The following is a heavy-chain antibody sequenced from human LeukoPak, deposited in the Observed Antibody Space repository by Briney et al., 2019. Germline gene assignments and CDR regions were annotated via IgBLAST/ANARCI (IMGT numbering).Heavy chain of an antibody. CDR1: GFTFSSSN. CDR3: EREWFGESN. D-gene: IGHD3-10*01. J-gene: IGHJ4*02. V-gene: IGHV3-30*04. Sequence: GGSLRLSYAPSGFTFSSSNMHWVRQSPGKGLEWVALISYDGTKTYYAESVKGRFTISRDNSKNTLFLQMNSLSAEDTAMYYCEREWFGESNWGQGTRVTVSS. CDR2: ISYDGTKT.